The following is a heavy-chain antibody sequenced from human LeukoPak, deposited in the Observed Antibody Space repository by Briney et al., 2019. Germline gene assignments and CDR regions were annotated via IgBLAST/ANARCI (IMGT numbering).Heavy chain of an antibody. CDR1: GLTLSRYW. CDR3: ARENIVGSAWGDIDY. J-gene: IGHJ4*02. D-gene: IGHD1-26*01. Sequence: GGSLRLSCAASGLTLSRYWMSWVRQAPGVGLEWLANINEDGSKKFYVDSVKGRFTISRDNAKNSLYLQMNSLRAEDTAVYYCARENIVGSAWGDIDYWGQGTLVTVSS. V-gene: IGHV3-7*01. CDR2: INEDGSKK.